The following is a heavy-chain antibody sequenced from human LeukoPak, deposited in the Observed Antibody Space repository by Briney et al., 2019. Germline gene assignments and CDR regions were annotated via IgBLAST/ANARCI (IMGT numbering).Heavy chain of an antibody. CDR2: ISSSGSTI. J-gene: IGHJ4*02. V-gene: IGHV3-11*04. CDR1: GFTFSNYW. D-gene: IGHD5-24*01. CDR3: ARVWEMACFDY. Sequence: GGSLRLSCAASGFTFSNYWMHWVRQDPGKGLVWVSYISSSGSTIYYADSVKGRFTISRDNAKNSLYLQMNSLRAEDTAVYYCARVWEMACFDYWGQGTLVTVSS.